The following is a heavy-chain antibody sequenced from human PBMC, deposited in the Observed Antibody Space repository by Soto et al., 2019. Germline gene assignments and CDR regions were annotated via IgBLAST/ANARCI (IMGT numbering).Heavy chain of an antibody. D-gene: IGHD6-19*01. CDR2: IIPIFGTA. CDR1: GGTFSSCA. CDR3: AREGHGGIAVNWFDP. J-gene: IGHJ5*02. Sequence: SVEVSCKASGGTFSSCAISWVRQAPGQGLEWMGGIIPIFGTANYAQKFQGRVTITADKSTSTAYMELSSLRSEDTAVYYCAREGHGGIAVNWFDPWGQGTLVTVSS. V-gene: IGHV1-69*06.